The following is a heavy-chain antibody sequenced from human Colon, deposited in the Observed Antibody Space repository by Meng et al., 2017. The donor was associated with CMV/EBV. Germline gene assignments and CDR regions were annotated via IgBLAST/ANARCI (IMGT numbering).Heavy chain of an antibody. CDR2: IKQDGSEI. D-gene: IGHD4-11*01. Sequence: GESLRLSWVASSMTLGSYWMTWVRQAPGKGLEWVANIKQDGSEISYVDSVKGRFTISRDNAKNSLYLEMNNLRAEDTAVYYCARGQLWLDSWGQGTLVTVSS. V-gene: IGHV3-7*04. CDR1: SMTLGSYW. J-gene: IGHJ5*01. CDR3: ARGQLWLDS.